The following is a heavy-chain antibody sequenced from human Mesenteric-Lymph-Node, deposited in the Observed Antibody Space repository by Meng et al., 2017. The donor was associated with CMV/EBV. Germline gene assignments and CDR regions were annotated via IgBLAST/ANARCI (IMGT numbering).Heavy chain of an antibody. CDR2: IKQDGSEK. CDR1: GFTSSSYW. Sequence: GGSLRLSCAAPGFTSSSYWMRWVRQAPGKGLEWVANIKQDGSEKYYVDSVKGRFTITRDNAKNSLYLQMNSLRAEDTAVYYCARARYGSGSYSCDYWGQGTLVTVSS. J-gene: IGHJ4*02. V-gene: IGHV3-7*01. D-gene: IGHD3-10*01. CDR3: ARARYGSGSYSCDY.